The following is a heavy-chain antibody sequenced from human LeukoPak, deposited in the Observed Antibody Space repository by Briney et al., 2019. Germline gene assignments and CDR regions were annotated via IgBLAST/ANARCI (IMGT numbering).Heavy chain of an antibody. Sequence: GGSLGLSCAASGFTFTSYSMNWVRQAPGKGLEWVSTISGGGGSTYYADSVKGRFTISRDNSKNTLYLQVNSLRAVDTAVYYCAKGGKWDVTPFDYWGQGTLVTVSS. CDR3: AKGGKWDVTPFDY. V-gene: IGHV3-23*01. CDR1: GFTFTSYS. D-gene: IGHD1-26*01. CDR2: ISGGGGST. J-gene: IGHJ4*02.